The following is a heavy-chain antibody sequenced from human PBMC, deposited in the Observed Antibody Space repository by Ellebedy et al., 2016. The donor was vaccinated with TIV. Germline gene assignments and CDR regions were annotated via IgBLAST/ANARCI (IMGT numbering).Heavy chain of an antibody. CDR1: GFTVSNNY. CDR2: VYSGGNT. Sequence: GESLKISCAASGFTVSNNYISWVRPAPGKGLAWVSVVYSGGNTFYAESVKGRFTISRDSSQNTLYLQMDSLRAEDTAVYYCASSPSQGYWGQGTLVTVSS. V-gene: IGHV3-53*01. J-gene: IGHJ4*02. CDR3: ASSPSQGY.